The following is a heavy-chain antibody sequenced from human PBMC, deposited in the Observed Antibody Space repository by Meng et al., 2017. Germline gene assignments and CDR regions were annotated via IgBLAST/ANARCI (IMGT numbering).Heavy chain of an antibody. J-gene: IGHJ5*02. V-gene: IGHV4-34*01. CDR3: ARDYGDYSS. CDR2: INHSGST. CDR1: GGSISSYY. Sequence: GSLRLSCTVSGGSISSYYWSWIRQPPGKGLEWIGEINHSGSTNYNPSLKSRVTISVDTSKNQFSLKLSSVTAADTAVYYCARDYGDYSSWGQGTLVTVSS. D-gene: IGHD4-17*01.